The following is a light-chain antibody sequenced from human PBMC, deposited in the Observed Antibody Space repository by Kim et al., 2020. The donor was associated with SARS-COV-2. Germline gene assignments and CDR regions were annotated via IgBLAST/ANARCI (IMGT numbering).Light chain of an antibody. CDR2: GAS. V-gene: IGKV3-15*01. Sequence: SPGERATLACRARQSVSSNLAWYQQKPGQAPRLLIYGASSRATGIPARFSGSGSGTEFTLTISSLQSEDFAVYYCQQYNNWPAWTFGQGTKVDIQ. CDR1: QSVSSN. J-gene: IGKJ1*01. CDR3: QQYNNWPAWT.